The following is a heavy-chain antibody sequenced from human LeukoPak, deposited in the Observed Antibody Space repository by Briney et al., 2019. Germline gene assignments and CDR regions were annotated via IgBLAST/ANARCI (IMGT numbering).Heavy chain of an antibody. CDR2: ISGSGDST. J-gene: IGHJ4*02. CDR1: GFSFSSYA. V-gene: IGHV3-23*01. Sequence: GGSLRLSCAASGFSFSSYAMSWVRQAPGKGLEWVSAISGSGDSTYYADSVKGRFTISRDNSKNTLYLQMNSLRAEDTAVYYCASLGSGSQSSFDYWGQGTLVTVSS. CDR3: ASLGSGSQSSFDY. D-gene: IGHD3-10*01.